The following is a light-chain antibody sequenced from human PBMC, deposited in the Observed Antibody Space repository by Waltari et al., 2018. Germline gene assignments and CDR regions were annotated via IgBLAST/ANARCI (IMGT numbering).Light chain of an antibody. CDR3: SSYTSSSTLVV. CDR2: DVS. CDR1: SSDVGGYNY. V-gene: IGLV2-14*03. Sequence: QSALPQPASVSGSPGQSITIPCTGTSSDVGGYNYVSWYQQHPGKAPKLMISDVSNRPSGVSNRFSGSKSGNTASLTISGLQAEDEADYYCSSYTSSSTLVVFGGGTKLTVL. J-gene: IGLJ2*01.